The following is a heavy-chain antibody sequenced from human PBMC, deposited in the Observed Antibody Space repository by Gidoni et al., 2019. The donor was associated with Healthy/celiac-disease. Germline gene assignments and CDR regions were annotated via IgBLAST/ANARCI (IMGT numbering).Heavy chain of an antibody. CDR1: GFPCGDYG. D-gene: IGHD2-15*01. V-gene: IGHV3-20*04. Sequence: EVQLVESGGGVVRHGGSLRLSCAASGFPCGDYGMSWVRQAPGKGLEWVSGINWNGGSTGYADSVKGRFTISRDNAKNSLYLQMNSLRAEDTALYYCARGYCSGGSCYLGDYWGQGTLVTVSS. CDR2: INWNGGST. J-gene: IGHJ4*02. CDR3: ARGYCSGGSCYLGDY.